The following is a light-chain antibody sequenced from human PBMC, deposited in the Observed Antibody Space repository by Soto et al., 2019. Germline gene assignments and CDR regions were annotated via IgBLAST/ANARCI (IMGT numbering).Light chain of an antibody. Sequence: SYELTQPPSGSVAPEKTATITFGGDNIGDKRVHGYRQKPGQAPVLLISYNSDRPSGIPERFSGSNSGNTATLTISRVEAGDEADYYCQVWDIMTDNYVFGGGTKVTVL. CDR2: YNS. CDR3: QVWDIMTDNYV. J-gene: IGLJ1*01. V-gene: IGLV3-21*04. CDR1: NIGDKR.